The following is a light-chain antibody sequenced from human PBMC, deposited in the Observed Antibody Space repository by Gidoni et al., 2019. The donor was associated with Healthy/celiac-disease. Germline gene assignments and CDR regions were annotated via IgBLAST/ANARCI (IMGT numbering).Light chain of an antibody. CDR1: SSDVGGYNY. CDR2: EVS. CDR3: SSYTSSSILV. V-gene: IGLV2-14*01. Sequence: QSALTQPASVSGSPGQPITISCTGTSSDVGGYNYFSWYQQHPGKAPKLMIYEVSNRPSGVSNRFSGSKSGNTASLTISGLQAEDEADYYCSSYTSSSILVFGGGTKLTVL. J-gene: IGLJ3*02.